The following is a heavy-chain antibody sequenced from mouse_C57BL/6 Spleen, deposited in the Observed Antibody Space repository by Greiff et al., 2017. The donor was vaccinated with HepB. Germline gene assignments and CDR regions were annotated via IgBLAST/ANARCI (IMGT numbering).Heavy chain of an antibody. CDR2: ISDGGSYT. CDR3: ARYGSSDYFDY. J-gene: IGHJ2*01. V-gene: IGHV5-4*03. CDR1: GFTFSSYA. Sequence: EVMLVESGGGLVKPGGSLKLSCAASGFTFSSYAMSWVRQTPEKRLEWVATISDGGSYTYYPDNVKGRFTISRDNAKNNLYLQMSHLKSEDTAMYYCARYGSSDYFDYWGQGTTLTVSS. D-gene: IGHD1-1*01.